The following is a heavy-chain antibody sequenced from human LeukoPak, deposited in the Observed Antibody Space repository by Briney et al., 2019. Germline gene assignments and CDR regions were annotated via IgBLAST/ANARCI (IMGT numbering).Heavy chain of an antibody. Sequence: GGSLRLSCAASGFTLSNCAMTWVRQAPGKGLEWVSGIDTKGSRTYYADSVKGRFTISRDNSNNTLFLQMNSLRAEDTAVYYCAKVRTGHYFDYWGQGTLVTVSS. J-gene: IGHJ4*02. CDR1: GFTLSNCA. CDR3: AKVRTGHYFDY. CDR2: IDTKGSRT. D-gene: IGHD1-1*01. V-gene: IGHV3-23*05.